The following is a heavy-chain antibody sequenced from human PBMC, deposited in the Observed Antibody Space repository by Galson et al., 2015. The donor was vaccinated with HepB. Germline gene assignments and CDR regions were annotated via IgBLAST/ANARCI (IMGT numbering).Heavy chain of an antibody. D-gene: IGHD6-19*01. CDR1: GFTFSSYG. V-gene: IGHV3-33*01. J-gene: IGHJ4*02. CDR2: IWYDGSDK. Sequence: SLRLSCAASGFTFSSYGMHWVRQAPGKGLEWVAIIWYDGSDKYYADSVKGRFTISRDTSKNTLYLQMNSLRAEDTAVYYCARAFVAGAVIDYWGQGTLVTVSS. CDR3: ARAFVAGAVIDY.